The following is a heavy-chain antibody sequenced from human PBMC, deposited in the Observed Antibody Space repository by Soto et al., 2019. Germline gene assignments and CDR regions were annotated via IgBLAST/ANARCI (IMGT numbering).Heavy chain of an antibody. CDR1: GGTFSSYA. CDR3: ARENGYCSGGSCPNAFDI. V-gene: IGHV1-69*13. CDR2: IIPIFGTA. D-gene: IGHD2-15*01. J-gene: IGHJ3*02. Sequence: ASVKVSCKASGGTFSSYAISWVRQAPGQGLEWMGGIIPIFGTANYAQKFQGRVTITADESTSTAYMELSSLRSEDTAVYYCARENGYCSGGSCPNAFDIWGQGTMVTVSS.